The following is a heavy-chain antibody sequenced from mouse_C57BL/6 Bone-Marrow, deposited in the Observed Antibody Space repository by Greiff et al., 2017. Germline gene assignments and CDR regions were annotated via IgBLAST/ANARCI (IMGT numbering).Heavy chain of an antibody. CDR2: IYPSDSET. CDR3: ARCITTVVAPGFAY. V-gene: IGHV1-61*01. J-gene: IGHJ3*01. D-gene: IGHD1-1*01. Sequence: QVQLQQPGAELVRPGSSVKLSCKASGYTFTSYWMDWVKQRPGQGLEWIGNIYPSDSETHYNQKFKDKATLTVDKSSSTAYMQLSSLTSEDSAVYFCARCITTVVAPGFAYWGQGTLVTVSA. CDR1: GYTFTSYW.